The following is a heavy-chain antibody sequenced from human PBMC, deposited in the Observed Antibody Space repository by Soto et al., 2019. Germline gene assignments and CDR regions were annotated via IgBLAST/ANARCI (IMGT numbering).Heavy chain of an antibody. CDR2: ISYDGSKK. Sequence: QVQLVESGGGVVQPGTSLRLSCAASGFTFTSYGLHWVRQAPGKGLEWVAGISYDGSKKYFADSVKGRFTISRDNPRSTLFLDMNSLRGEDTAIYYCAKTWFGEDNYVMDVWGQGTTVTVSS. CDR3: AKTWFGEDNYVMDV. D-gene: IGHD3-10*01. CDR1: GFTFTSYG. J-gene: IGHJ6*02. V-gene: IGHV3-30*18.